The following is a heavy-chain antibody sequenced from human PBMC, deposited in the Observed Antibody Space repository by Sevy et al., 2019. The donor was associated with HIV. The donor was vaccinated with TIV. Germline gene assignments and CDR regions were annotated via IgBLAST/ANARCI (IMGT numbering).Heavy chain of an antibody. V-gene: IGHV3-23*01. CDR1: GFTFSNYA. CDR2: ISASGAST. J-gene: IGHJ4*02. CDR3: AKDPGEIQLWLIGDY. D-gene: IGHD5-18*01. Sequence: GGSLRLSCAASGFTFSNYAMTWVRQAPGKGLEWVSAISASGASTYYADSVKGQFTISRDNSKNTLYLQMNSLRAEDTAVYYCAKDPGEIQLWLIGDYWVQGTLVTVSS.